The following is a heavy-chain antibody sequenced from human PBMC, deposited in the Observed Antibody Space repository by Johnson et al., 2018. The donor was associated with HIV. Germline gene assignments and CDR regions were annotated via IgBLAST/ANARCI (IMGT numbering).Heavy chain of an antibody. CDR3: ARELGSSWYGAFDI. CDR2: ISYDGSNK. V-gene: IGHV3-30*04. D-gene: IGHD6-13*01. Sequence: QVQLVESAGGVVQPGRSLRLSCAASGFTFSSYAMHWVRQAPGKGLEWVAVISYDGSNKYYADSVKGRFTISRDNSKNTLYLQMNSLRAEDTAVYYCARELGSSWYGAFDIWGQGTMVTVSS. CDR1: GFTFSSYA. J-gene: IGHJ3*02.